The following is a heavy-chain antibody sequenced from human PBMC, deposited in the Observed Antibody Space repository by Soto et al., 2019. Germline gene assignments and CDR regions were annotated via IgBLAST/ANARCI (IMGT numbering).Heavy chain of an antibody. CDR2: IISMFGTP. V-gene: IGHV1-69*12. Sequence: QVQLVQSGAELKKPGSSVKVSCRASGATFSISVFNWVRQAPGQGLEWMGGIISMFGTPNYSQKLQGRVTITADESTSTGYMELNNLRSDDTAIYSCARDLGGGYEPGDYWGQGTQVTVSS. D-gene: IGHD5-12*01. CDR3: ARDLGGGYEPGDY. J-gene: IGHJ4*02. CDR1: GATFSISV.